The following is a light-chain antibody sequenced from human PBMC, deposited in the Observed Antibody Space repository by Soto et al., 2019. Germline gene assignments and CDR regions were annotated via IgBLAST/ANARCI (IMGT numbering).Light chain of an antibody. V-gene: IGKV3-20*01. CDR1: QSVSSSY. J-gene: IGKJ1*01. CDR3: QQSYSSLWT. CDR2: GAA. Sequence: VLTQSPGTLSLSPGERATLSCSASQSVSSSYLAWYQQKPGQAPRLLMSGAASRASGVPVRFSGSGSWTAFTLPISRLVPGDFATDYSQQSYSSLWTFGQGTKVDIK.